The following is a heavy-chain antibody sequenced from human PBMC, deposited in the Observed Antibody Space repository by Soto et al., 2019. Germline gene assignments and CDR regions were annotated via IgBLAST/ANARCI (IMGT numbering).Heavy chain of an antibody. CDR2: ISGDGSTT. CDR1: GFSFSTFA. D-gene: IGHD6-19*01. Sequence: EVQLLESGGDLVQPGGSLRLSCAATGFSFSTFAMSWVRQAPGQGLEWVSAISGDGSTTYYVDSVKGRFTISRDNSRNTLYLQMNSLRVEDTALYYCAKEPLAQGRGWYADNWGQGTLVTVSS. J-gene: IGHJ4*02. CDR3: AKEPLAQGRGWYADN. V-gene: IGHV3-23*01.